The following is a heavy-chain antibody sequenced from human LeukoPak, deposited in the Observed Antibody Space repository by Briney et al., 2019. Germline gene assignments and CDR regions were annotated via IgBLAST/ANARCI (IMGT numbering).Heavy chain of an antibody. J-gene: IGHJ4*02. CDR3: ASLDYGDYVVY. D-gene: IGHD4-17*01. CDR2: IYYSGST. CDR1: GDSITTGGYY. Sequence: SETLSLTCTFSGDSITTGGYYWSWLRQHPGKGLEWIGYIYYSGSTNYNPSLKSRVTISVDTSKNQFSLKLSSVTAADTAVYYCASLDYGDYVVYWGQGTLVTVSS. V-gene: IGHV4-61*08.